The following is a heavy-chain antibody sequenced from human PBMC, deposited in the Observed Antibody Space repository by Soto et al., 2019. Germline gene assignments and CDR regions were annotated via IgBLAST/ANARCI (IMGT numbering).Heavy chain of an antibody. CDR2: ISAYNGNT. J-gene: IGHJ5*02. V-gene: IGHV1-18*01. CDR1: GYTFTSYG. CDR3: ARDRRYFDRDWFDP. D-gene: IGHD3-9*01. Sequence: VKVSCKASGYTFTSYGISWVRQAPGQGLEWMGWISAYNGNTNYAQKLQGRVTMTTDTSTSTAYMELRSLRSDDTAVYYCARDRRYFDRDWFDPWGHGTLVTVSS.